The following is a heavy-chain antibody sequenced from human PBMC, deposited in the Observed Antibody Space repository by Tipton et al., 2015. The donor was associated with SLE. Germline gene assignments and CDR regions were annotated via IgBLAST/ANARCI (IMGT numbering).Heavy chain of an antibody. D-gene: IGHD6-6*01. CDR2: IYPGDSDT. Sequence: QSGAEVKKPGESLKLSCKGSGYSFTSYWIGWVRQMPGKGLEWMGIIYPGDSDTRYSPSFQGQVTISADKSISTAYLQWSSLKASDTAMYDCASHPYSSSWPFDYCGQGTLGTVSS. CDR3: ASHPYSSSWPFDY. J-gene: IGHJ4*02. V-gene: IGHV5-51*03. CDR1: GYSFTSYW.